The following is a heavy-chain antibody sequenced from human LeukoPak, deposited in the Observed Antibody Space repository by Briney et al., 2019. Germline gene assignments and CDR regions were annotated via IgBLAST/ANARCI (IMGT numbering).Heavy chain of an antibody. CDR3: ARGLWVKGH. V-gene: IGHV4-39*01. J-gene: IGHJ3*01. D-gene: IGHD1-26*01. Sequence: PSETLSLTCTVSGGSIRSSYYYWGWIRQPPGKGLEWIGSIYDSGSTYYNPSLKSRVTISVDTSKNQFSLKLSSVTAADTAVYYCARGLWVKGHWGQGTMVTVSS. CDR1: GGSIRSSYYY. CDR2: IYDSGST.